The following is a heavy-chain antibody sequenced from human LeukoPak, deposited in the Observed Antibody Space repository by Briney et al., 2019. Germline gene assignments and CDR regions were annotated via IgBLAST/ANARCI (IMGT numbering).Heavy chain of an antibody. V-gene: IGHV3-7*01. CDR3: ARWACSSTSCYNFDY. CDR2: IKEDGTET. CDR1: GFTFSVYW. Sequence: GGSRRLSCAASGFTFSVYWMSWVRQAPGRGLVWVSDIKEDGTETYYVDSVRGRFTISRDNAKNSLYLQMNSLRVEDTAVYYCARWACSSTSCYNFDYWGQGTLVTVSS. J-gene: IGHJ4*02. D-gene: IGHD2-2*01.